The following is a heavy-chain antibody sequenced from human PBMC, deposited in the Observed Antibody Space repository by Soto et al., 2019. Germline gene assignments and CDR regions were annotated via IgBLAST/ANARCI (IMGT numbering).Heavy chain of an antibody. D-gene: IGHD1-20*01. J-gene: IGHJ4*02. CDR2: ISYDGSNK. CDR1: GFTFSSSG. Sequence: HPGGALRLSCAASGFTFSSSGMHWVRQAPGKGLEWVAVISYDGSNKFYADSVKGRFTISRDNFRNTLYLQMNSLRAEDTAVYYCAKEFHSWNYFDYWGQGTLVPVPP. CDR3: AKEFHSWNYFDY. V-gene: IGHV3-30*18.